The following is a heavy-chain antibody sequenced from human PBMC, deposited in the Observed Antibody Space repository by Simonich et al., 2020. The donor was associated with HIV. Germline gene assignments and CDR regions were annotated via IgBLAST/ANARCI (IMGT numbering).Heavy chain of an antibody. D-gene: IGHD6-13*01. CDR3: ARLTAGGLGEYFQH. J-gene: IGHJ1*01. Sequence: QVQLQQWGAGLLKPSETLSLTCAVYGGSFGGYYWRWIRQPPGKGLEWIGENNHSGSTNYNPSLKSRVTISVDTSKNQFSLKLSSVTAADTAVYYCARLTAGGLGEYFQHWGQGTLVTVSS. CDR1: GGSFGGYY. V-gene: IGHV4-34*01. CDR2: NNHSGST.